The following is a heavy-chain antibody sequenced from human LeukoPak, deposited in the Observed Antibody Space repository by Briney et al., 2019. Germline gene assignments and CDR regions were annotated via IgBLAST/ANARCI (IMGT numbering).Heavy chain of an antibody. CDR1: GFTFSSYS. CDR2: ISSSSSYI. J-gene: IGHJ6*03. D-gene: IGHD5-18*01. V-gene: IGHV3-21*01. Sequence: KTGGSLRLSCAASGFTFSSYSMNWVRQAPGKGLEWVSSISSSSSYIYYADSVKGRFTISRDNAKNSLYLQMNSLRAEDTAVYYCAKQPNSYGSKIYYYYMDVWGKGTTVTVSS. CDR3: AKQPNSYGSKIYYYYMDV.